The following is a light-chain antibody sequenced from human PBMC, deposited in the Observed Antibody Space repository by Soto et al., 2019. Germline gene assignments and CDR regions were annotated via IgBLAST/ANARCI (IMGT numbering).Light chain of an antibody. V-gene: IGKV3-20*01. J-gene: IGKJ5*01. CDR2: GAS. CDR3: QQYGASPMT. Sequence: EIVLTQSPVTLSLSPGERGTLSCRASQSVRNNYLAWYQHKPGQAPRLLISGASNRATGIPDRFSGSGSGTDFTLAISRLEPEDFALYYCQQYGASPMTFGHGTRLEI. CDR1: QSVRNNY.